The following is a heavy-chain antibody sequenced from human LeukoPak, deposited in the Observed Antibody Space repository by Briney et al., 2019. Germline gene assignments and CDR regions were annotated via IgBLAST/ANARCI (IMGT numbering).Heavy chain of an antibody. V-gene: IGHV4-4*02. CDR3: ARVRWAALLYYYSMDV. D-gene: IGHD6-6*01. CDR2: IYHSGST. CDR1: GGSISSSNW. J-gene: IGHJ6*02. Sequence: PSGTLSLTCAVSGGSISSSNWWSWVRQPPGKGLEWIGEIYHSGSTNYNPSLKSRVTISVDKSKNQFSLKLSSVTAADTAVYYCARVRWAALLYYYSMDVWGQGTTVTVSS.